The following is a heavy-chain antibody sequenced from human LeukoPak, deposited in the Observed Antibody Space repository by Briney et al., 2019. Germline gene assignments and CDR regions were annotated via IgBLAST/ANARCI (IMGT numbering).Heavy chain of an antibody. Sequence: GASVKVSCKASGYTFTSYYMHWVRQAPGQGLEWMGWINPNSGGTNYAQKFQGRVTTTRDTPISTAYMELSRLRSDDTAVYYCARVSTGDGDYFDYWGQGTLVTVSS. CDR1: GYTFTSYY. V-gene: IGHV1-2*02. J-gene: IGHJ4*02. CDR3: ARVSTGDGDYFDY. CDR2: INPNSGGT. D-gene: IGHD7-27*01.